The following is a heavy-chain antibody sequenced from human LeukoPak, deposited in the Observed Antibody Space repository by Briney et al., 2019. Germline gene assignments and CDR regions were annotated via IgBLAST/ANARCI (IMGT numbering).Heavy chain of an antibody. CDR2: IWYDGSQK. V-gene: IGHV3-33*01. D-gene: IGHD1-14*01. Sequence: GGSLRLSCAASGFIFSTYGLHWVRQSPGRGLEWVAVIWYDGSQKYYADSVKGRFTISRDDSKNTIYLQMDSLRAEDTAVYYCATSSPRNYFDHWGRGTLVTVSS. CDR3: ATSSPRNYFDH. CDR1: GFIFSTYG. J-gene: IGHJ4*02.